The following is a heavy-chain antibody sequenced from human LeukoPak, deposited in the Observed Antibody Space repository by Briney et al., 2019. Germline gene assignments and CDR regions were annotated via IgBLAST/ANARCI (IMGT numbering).Heavy chain of an antibody. CDR1: GFIFSNYA. CDR3: ARDSGSVRDYLDY. D-gene: IGHD1-26*01. Sequence: GRSLRLSCTASGFIFSNYAMDWVRQAPGKGLEWVAIISYDGSNKYYADSVKGRFTISRDNSKNTLYLQMNSLRAEDTAVYYCARDSGSVRDYLDYWGQGTLVTASS. J-gene: IGHJ4*02. V-gene: IGHV3-30-3*01. CDR2: ISYDGSNK.